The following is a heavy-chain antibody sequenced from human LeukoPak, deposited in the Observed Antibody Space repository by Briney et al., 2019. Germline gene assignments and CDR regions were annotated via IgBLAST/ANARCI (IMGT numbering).Heavy chain of an antibody. CDR2: IIPIFGTA. Sequence: SVKVSCKASGGTFSSYAISWVRQAPGRGLEWMGGIIPIFGTANYAQKFQGRVTITADESTSTAYMALSSLRSEDTAVYYCAHQSYYYGSGSYWFDPWGQGTLVTVSS. CDR1: GGTFSSYA. CDR3: AHQSYYYGSGSYWFDP. V-gene: IGHV1-69*13. J-gene: IGHJ5*02. D-gene: IGHD3-10*01.